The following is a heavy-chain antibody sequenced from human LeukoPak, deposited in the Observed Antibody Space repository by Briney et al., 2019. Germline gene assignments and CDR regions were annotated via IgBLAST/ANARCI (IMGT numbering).Heavy chain of an antibody. Sequence: PGGSLRLSCAASGFTFSSYEMNWVRQAPGKGLEWVSYISSSSSTIYYADSVKGRFTISRDNAKNSLYLQMNSLRAEDTAVYYCAREGGYYYDSSGFDYWGQGTLVTVSS. CDR3: AREGGYYYDSSGFDY. V-gene: IGHV3-48*03. D-gene: IGHD3-22*01. CDR2: ISSSSSTI. J-gene: IGHJ4*02. CDR1: GFTFSSYE.